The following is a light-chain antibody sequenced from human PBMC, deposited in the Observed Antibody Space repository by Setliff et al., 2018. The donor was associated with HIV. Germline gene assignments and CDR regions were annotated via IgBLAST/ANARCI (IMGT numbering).Light chain of an antibody. CDR3: SSYAITNTLP. CDR2: EVR. Sequence: QSALAQPASVSGSPGQSITISCTGTSSDVGGYIYVSWYQQHPGKAPKLIIYEVRNRPSGVSNRFSGSKSGNTASLTISGLQAEDEADYYCSSYAITNTLPFGTGTKVTVL. V-gene: IGLV2-14*01. J-gene: IGLJ1*01. CDR1: SSDVGGYIY.